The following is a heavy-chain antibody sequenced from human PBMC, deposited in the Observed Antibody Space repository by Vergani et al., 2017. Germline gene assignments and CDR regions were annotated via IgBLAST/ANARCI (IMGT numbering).Heavy chain of an antibody. CDR3: ARGLDDSYYYYMDV. V-gene: IGHV1-8*01. J-gene: IGHJ6*03. D-gene: IGHD1-1*01. Sequence: QVQLVQSGAEVKKPGASVKVSCKASGYTFTSYDINWVRQATGQGLEWMGWMNPNSGNTGYAQKFQGRVTMTRNTSISTAYMELSSPRSEDTAVYYCARGLDDSYYYYMDVWGKGTTVTVSS. CDR2: MNPNSGNT. CDR1: GYTFTSYD.